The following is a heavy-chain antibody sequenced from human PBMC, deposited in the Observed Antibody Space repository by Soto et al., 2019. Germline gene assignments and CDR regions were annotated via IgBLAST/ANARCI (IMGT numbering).Heavy chain of an antibody. CDR2: ISSSSSTI. Sequence: GGSLRLSCAASGFTFSSYSMNWVRQSPGKGLEWVSYISSSSSTIYYADSVKGRFTISRDNAKNSLYLQMNSLRDEDTAVYYCARERVGIAGNWFDPWGQGTLVTVSS. D-gene: IGHD6-13*01. CDR3: ARERVGIAGNWFDP. J-gene: IGHJ5*02. V-gene: IGHV3-48*02. CDR1: GFTFSSYS.